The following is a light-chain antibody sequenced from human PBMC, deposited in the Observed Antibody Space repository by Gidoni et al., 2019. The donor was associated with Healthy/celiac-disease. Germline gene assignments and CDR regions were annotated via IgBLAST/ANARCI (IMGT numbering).Light chain of an antibody. CDR1: QSFSSSY. V-gene: IGKV3-20*01. CDR3: QQYGSSPYT. CDR2: GAS. Sequence: EIVLTQSPGTLSLSPGERATLPCRASQSFSSSYLAWYQQKPSQAPRLLIYGASSRATGIPDRFSGSGSGTDFTLTIIRLEPEDFAVYYCQQYGSSPYTFGQGTKLEIK. J-gene: IGKJ2*01.